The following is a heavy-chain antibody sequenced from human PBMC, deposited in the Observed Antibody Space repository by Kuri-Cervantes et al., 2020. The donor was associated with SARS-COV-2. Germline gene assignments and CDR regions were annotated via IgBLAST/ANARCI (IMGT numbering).Heavy chain of an antibody. CDR1: GFTFSSYA. Sequence: GESLKISCAASGFTFSSYAMHWVRQAPGKGLEWVAVISYDGSNKYYADSVKGRFTISRDNSKNTLYLQMNSLRAEDTAVYYCARSSPLGYFDLWGRGTLVTVSS. CDR2: ISYDGSNK. V-gene: IGHV3-30-3*01. CDR3: ARSSPLGYFDL. J-gene: IGHJ2*01.